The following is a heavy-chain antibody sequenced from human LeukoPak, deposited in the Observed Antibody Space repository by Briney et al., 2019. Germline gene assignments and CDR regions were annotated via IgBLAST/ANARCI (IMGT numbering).Heavy chain of an antibody. CDR2: ISPNNGGT. J-gene: IGHJ4*02. CDR1: GYTFTGTY. V-gene: IGHV1-2*02. Sequence: ASVKLSCKASGYTFTGTYIHGGRQAPRQGREWRVWISPNNGGTNYGQKFQGRVTMTWDTSISTAYMAVARLTSDDAALYYCGRGSDGGQWLDYWGQGALVTVSS. CDR3: GRGSDGGQWLDY. D-gene: IGHD3-22*01.